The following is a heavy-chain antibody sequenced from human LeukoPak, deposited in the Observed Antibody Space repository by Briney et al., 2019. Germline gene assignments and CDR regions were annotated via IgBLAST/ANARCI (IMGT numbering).Heavy chain of an antibody. J-gene: IGHJ4*02. D-gene: IGHD3-10*01. Sequence: GGSLRLSCAASGFAFSRYWMHWVRQAPGKGLVWVSRIEGDGSSTTYADYVKGRFTIYRDNAKNTLYLQMNSLRAEDTAVYFCARDPSAFAGYFDFWGQGTLVTASS. CDR1: GFAFSRYW. V-gene: IGHV3-74*01. CDR2: IEGDGSST. CDR3: ARDPSAFAGYFDF.